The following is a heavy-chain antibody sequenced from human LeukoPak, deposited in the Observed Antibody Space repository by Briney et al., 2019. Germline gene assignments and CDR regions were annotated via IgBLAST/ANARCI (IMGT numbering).Heavy chain of an antibody. Sequence: GGSLRLSCTASGFTFTTYAMSWVRQAPGKGLEWVSAISGSGGSIYYGDSVKGRFTIYRDNSNNTLYLQMNSLRAEDTAMYYCAKDRPHPRVEPTNFHSWGQGTLVTVSS. CDR3: AKDRPHPRVEPTNFHS. CDR2: ISGSGGSI. V-gene: IGHV3-23*01. J-gene: IGHJ4*02. D-gene: IGHD1-14*01. CDR1: GFTFTTYA.